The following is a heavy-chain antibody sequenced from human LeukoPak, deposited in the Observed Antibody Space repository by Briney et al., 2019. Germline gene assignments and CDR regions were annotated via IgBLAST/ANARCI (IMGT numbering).Heavy chain of an antibody. CDR2: IHHTGST. CDR1: GGSISSYY. Sequence: KPSETLSLTCTVSGGSISSYYWSWIRQPPHKGLEWVGLIHHTGSTNYHPSLQSRLSMSVDTSKNQFSLKLNSATAADTAVYYCARVSEIVSRYYYYYMDVWGTGTTVTVSS. J-gene: IGHJ6*03. D-gene: IGHD3-16*02. V-gene: IGHV4-59*01. CDR3: ARVSEIVSRYYYYYMDV.